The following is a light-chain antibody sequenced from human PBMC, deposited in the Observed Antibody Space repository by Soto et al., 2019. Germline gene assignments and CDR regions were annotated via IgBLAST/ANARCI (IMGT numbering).Light chain of an antibody. V-gene: IGKV3-20*01. J-gene: IGKJ5*01. CDR2: AAA. Sequence: EIVLTQSPGTLSLSPGERSTLSCRASQSVSNNYLAWYQQKPGQAPRLXIYAAAIRDSGIPDRFSGSGSGTEFTLTISRLEPEDFAVFYCQQYGSSTITFGQGTRLEIK. CDR1: QSVSNNY. CDR3: QQYGSSTIT.